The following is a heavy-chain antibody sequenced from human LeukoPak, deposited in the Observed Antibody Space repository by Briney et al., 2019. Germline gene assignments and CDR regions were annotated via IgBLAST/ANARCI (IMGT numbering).Heavy chain of an antibody. Sequence: PGGSLRLSCVVSGITLSNYGMSWVRQAPGKGLEWVSGISERGGSTNYADSVKGRSIIFRETSKNTVYLQMNSLRVEDTAVYFCAKRGIVIRAVIIIGFHKEAYYFDYWGQGILVTVSS. CDR1: GITLSNYG. D-gene: IGHD3-10*01. CDR3: AKRGIVIRAVIIIGFHKEAYYFDY. J-gene: IGHJ4*02. V-gene: IGHV3-23*01. CDR2: ISERGGST.